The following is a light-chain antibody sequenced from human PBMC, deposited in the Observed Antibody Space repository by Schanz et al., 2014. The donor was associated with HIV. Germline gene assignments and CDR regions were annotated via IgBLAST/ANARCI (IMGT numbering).Light chain of an antibody. CDR2: EGT. Sequence: QSALTQPASVSGSPGQSITISCTGTSSDIGGYKYVSWYQQHPGKAPRLIIYEGTTRPSGVSDRFSGSKSGNTASLTISGLQSDDEADYYCSSYVGTNNVLFGGGTKLTVL. J-gene: IGLJ2*01. CDR1: SSDIGGYKY. V-gene: IGLV2-14*01. CDR3: SSYVGTNNVL.